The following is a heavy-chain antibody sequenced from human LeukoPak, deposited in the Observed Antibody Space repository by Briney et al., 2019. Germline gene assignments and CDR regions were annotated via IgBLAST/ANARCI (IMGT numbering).Heavy chain of an antibody. V-gene: IGHV4-39*07. CDR3: AKRLSRYSYGFLPDY. CDR2: IYYRGST. CDR1: GGSISSSSYY. D-gene: IGHD5-18*01. Sequence: SETLSLTCTVSGGSISSSSYYWGWIRQPPGKGLEWIGSIYYRGSTYYNPSLKSRVTISVDTSKNQFSLKLSSVTAADTAVYYCAKRLSRYSYGFLPDYWGQGTLVTVSS. J-gene: IGHJ4*02.